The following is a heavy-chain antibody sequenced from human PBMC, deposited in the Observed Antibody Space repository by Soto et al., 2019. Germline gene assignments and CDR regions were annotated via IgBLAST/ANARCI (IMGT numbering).Heavy chain of an antibody. CDR3: ARIERVVVAATRYYYYYMDV. Sequence: QVQLQQWGAGLLKPSETLSLTCAVYGGSFSGYYWSWIRQPPGKGLEWIGEINHSGSTNYNPSLKSRVTISVDTSKNQFSPKLSSVTAADTAVYYCARIERVVVAATRYYYYYMDVWGKGTTVTVSS. D-gene: IGHD2-15*01. CDR1: GGSFSGYY. V-gene: IGHV4-34*01. J-gene: IGHJ6*03. CDR2: INHSGST.